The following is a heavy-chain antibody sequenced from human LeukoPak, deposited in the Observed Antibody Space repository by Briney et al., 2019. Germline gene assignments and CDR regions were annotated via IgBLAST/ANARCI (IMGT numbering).Heavy chain of an antibody. D-gene: IGHD3-3*01. CDR3: ARGRPSDF. CDR1: GYTFTDFG. CDR2: ISAYSGDT. Sequence: ASVRLPCKTSGYTFTDFGMSWVRQAPGQGLEWMGWISAYSGDTNYAHNLQGRVTMTTDTSTSTAYMELRSLRSDDTAMYYCARGRPSDFWGQGTLVTVSS. J-gene: IGHJ4*02. V-gene: IGHV1-18*01.